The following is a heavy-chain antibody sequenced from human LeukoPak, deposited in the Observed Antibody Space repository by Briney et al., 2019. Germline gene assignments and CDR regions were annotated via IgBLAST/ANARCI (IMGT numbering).Heavy chain of an antibody. V-gene: IGHV3-23*01. CDR3: AKGKVNHLGAFDQ. D-gene: IGHD1-26*01. CDR2: ISEDGGAT. Sequence: GGSRRLSCVVSGVSFSSYAMSWVRQAPGKGLEWVASISEDGGATNCADSVRGRFIISRDNSKNTFSLQMNSLRVDDTAMYYCAKGKVNHLGAFDQWGQGTLVTVPS. CDR1: GVSFSSYA. J-gene: IGHJ4*02.